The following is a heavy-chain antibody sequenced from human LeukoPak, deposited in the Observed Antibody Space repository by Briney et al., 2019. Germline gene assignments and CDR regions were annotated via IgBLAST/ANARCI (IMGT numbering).Heavy chain of an antibody. V-gene: IGHV1-69*05. CDR2: IIPIFGTA. CDR3: ARGHDVYSSGWYKFDY. D-gene: IGHD6-19*01. CDR1: GGTFSCYA. J-gene: IGHJ4*02. Sequence: SVKVSCKASGGTFSCYAISWVRQAPGQGLEWMGRIIPIFGTANYEQKFQGRVTITTDESTSTAYKELSSLRSEDTAVYYCARGHDVYSSGWYKFDYWGRGTLVTVSS.